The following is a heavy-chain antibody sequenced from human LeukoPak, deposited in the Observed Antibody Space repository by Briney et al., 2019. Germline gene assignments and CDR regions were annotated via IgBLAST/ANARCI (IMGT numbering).Heavy chain of an antibody. D-gene: IGHD6-13*01. J-gene: IGHJ4*02. V-gene: IGHV3-23*01. CDR3: AKGYSSSCYGIFDC. Sequence: GGSLRLSCAASGFTFNNYAMSWVRQAPGKGLEWVAVISGSGDRSYYADSVKGRFTISRDNSKNTLYLQMNSLRAEDTAIYYCAKGYSSSCYGIFDCWGQGTLVTVSS. CDR1: GFTFNNYA. CDR2: ISGSGDRS.